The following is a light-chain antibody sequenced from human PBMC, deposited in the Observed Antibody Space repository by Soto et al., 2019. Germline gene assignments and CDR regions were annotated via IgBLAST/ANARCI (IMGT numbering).Light chain of an antibody. CDR3: QQYNSYSGT. V-gene: IGKV1-39*01. Sequence: DIQMTQSASSLSASVGNRVNITCRASQTISNYLNWYQQQPGKAAKLLIYAAYSLQSGVTSRFSGSGSGTEFTLTISSLQPDDFATYYCQQYNSYSGTVGQGTRLEIK. CDR1: QTISNY. CDR2: AAY. J-gene: IGKJ5*01.